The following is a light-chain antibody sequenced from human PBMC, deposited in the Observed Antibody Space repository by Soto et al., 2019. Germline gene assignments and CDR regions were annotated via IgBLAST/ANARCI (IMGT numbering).Light chain of an antibody. CDR2: LDS. J-gene: IGKJ5*01. Sequence: IVMTQSPLSLPVTPGEPASISCRSSQSLLYSNGYNYLDWYLQRPGQYPQXLIYLDSNRAPGVPDRFSGSGSGTDFTLKISRVEAEDVGVYYCMQGLQDLTFGQGTRLEIK. V-gene: IGKV2-28*01. CDR3: MQGLQDLT. CDR1: QSLLYSNGYNY.